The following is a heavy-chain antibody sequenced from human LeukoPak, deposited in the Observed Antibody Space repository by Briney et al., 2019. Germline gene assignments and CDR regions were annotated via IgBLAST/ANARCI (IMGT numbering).Heavy chain of an antibody. CDR1: GESVSSNSAA. J-gene: IGHJ5*02. Sequence: SQTLSLTCAISGESVSSNSAAWNWMRQSPSRGLEWLRKTYYRSRWYNGYDVSVKSRITINADTSKNQFSLQLYSVTPEDTAVYYCARERIGSSGWFDPWGQGTLVTVSS. CDR2: TYYRSRWYN. CDR3: ARERIGSSGWFDP. V-gene: IGHV6-1*01. D-gene: IGHD2-15*01.